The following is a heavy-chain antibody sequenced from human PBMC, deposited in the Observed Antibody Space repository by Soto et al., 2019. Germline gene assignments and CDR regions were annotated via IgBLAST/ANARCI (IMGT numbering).Heavy chain of an antibody. D-gene: IGHD3-3*01. CDR3: ARGLIRITIFGVVTVFDY. J-gene: IGHJ4*02. CDR1: GGSFSGYY. V-gene: IGHV4-34*01. Sequence: SETLSLTCAVYGGSFSGYYWSWIRQPPGKGLEWIGEINHSGSTNYNPSLKSRVTISVDTSKNQFSLKLSSVTAADTAVYYCARGLIRITIFGVVTVFDYWGQG. CDR2: INHSGST.